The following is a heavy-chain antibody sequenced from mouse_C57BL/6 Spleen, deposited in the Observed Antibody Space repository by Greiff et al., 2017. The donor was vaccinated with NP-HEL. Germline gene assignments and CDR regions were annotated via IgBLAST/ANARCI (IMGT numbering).Heavy chain of an antibody. CDR2: IDPSDSYT. CDR1: GYTFTSYW. Sequence: QVQLQQPGAELVMPGASVKLSCKASGYTFTSYWMHWVKQRPGQGLEWIGEIDPSDSYTNSNQKFKGKSTLTVDKSSSTAYMQLSSLTSEDSAVYYCARSNDPYYFDYWGQGTTLTVSS. V-gene: IGHV1-69*01. D-gene: IGHD2-3*01. J-gene: IGHJ2*01. CDR3: ARSNDPYYFDY.